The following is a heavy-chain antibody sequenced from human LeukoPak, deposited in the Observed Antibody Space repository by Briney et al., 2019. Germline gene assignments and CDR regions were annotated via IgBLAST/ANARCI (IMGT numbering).Heavy chain of an antibody. CDR3: ARGGYGSDSWFDP. J-gene: IGHJ5*02. CDR1: GGSFSGYY. V-gene: IGHV4-34*01. CDR2: INHSGST. Sequence: PSETLSLTCAVYGGSFSGYYWSWIRQPPGKGLEWIGEINHSGSTNYNPSLKSRVTISVDTSKNQFSLKLSSVTAADTAVYYCARGGYGSDSWFDPWGQGTLVTVSS. D-gene: IGHD5-18*01.